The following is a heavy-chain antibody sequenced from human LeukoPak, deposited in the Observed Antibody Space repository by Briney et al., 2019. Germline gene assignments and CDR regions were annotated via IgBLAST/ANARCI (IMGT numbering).Heavy chain of an antibody. V-gene: IGHV3-33*01. CDR2: IWYDGSNK. J-gene: IGHJ4*02. D-gene: IGHD6-19*01. CDR3: ARGYSSGWPTLYYFDY. Sequence: GGSLRLSCAAFGFTFSNYAMHWVRQAPGKGLEWVAVIWYDGSNKYYADSVKGRFTISRDNSKNTLYLQMNSLRAEDTAVYYCARGYSSGWPTLYYFDYWGQGTLVTVSS. CDR1: GFTFSNYA.